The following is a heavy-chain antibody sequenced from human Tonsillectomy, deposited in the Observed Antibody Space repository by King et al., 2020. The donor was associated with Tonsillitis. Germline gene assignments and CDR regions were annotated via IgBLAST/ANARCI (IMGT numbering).Heavy chain of an antibody. J-gene: IGHJ4*02. D-gene: IGHD6-13*01. V-gene: IGHV1-69*01. Sequence: VQLVQSGAELKKPGSSVKVSCKVSGGTFSTYGLSWVRQAPGQGLEWMGVIIPSFRTAHYAQSFQGRVTITADESTSTAFLELSSLRSDDTAVYYCARGGYTVLNYFDSWGQGPLVTVPS. CDR1: GGTFSTYG. CDR2: IIPSFRTA. CDR3: ARGGYTVLNYFDS.